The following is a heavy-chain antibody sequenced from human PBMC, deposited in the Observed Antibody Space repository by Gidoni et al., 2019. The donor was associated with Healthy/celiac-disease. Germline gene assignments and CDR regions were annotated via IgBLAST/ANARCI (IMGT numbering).Heavy chain of an antibody. J-gene: IGHJ6*02. Sequence: EVQLLESGGGLVQPGGYLRLSCPASGFPFSSYAMSWVRQAPGKGMEWVSAISGSGGSTYYADAVKGRFTISRDNSKNTLYLQMNSLRAEDTAVYYCAKDRGAYCSSTSCSGGMDVWGQGTTVTVSS. V-gene: IGHV3-23*01. D-gene: IGHD2-2*01. CDR2: ISGSGGST. CDR1: GFPFSSYA. CDR3: AKDRGAYCSSTSCSGGMDV.